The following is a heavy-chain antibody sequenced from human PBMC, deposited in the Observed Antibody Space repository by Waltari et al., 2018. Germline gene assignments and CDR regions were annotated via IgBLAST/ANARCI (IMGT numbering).Heavy chain of an antibody. CDR1: GFTFRRYR. CDR2: IKQDGSEK. J-gene: IGHJ4*02. D-gene: IGHD3-10*01. CDR3: ARGFYGSGS. Sequence: EVQLVESGGGLVQPGGSLRLSCAASGFTFRRYRMSWVRQAPGKGLEWVANIKQDGSEKYYVDSVKGRFTISRDNAKNSLYLQMNSLRAEDTAVYYCARGFYGSGSWGQGTLVTVSS. V-gene: IGHV3-7*04.